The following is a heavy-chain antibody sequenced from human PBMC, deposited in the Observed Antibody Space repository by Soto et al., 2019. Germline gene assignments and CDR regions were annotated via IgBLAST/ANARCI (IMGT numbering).Heavy chain of an antibody. CDR3: ARHRREYSGYDFGYYYYMGV. V-gene: IGHV1-69*13. CDR1: GGTFSSYA. Sequence: ASVKVSCKASGGTFSSYAISWVRQAPGQGLEWMGGIIPIFGTANYAQKFQGRVTITADESTSTAYMELSSLRSEDTAVYYCARHRREYSGYDFGYYYYMGVWGKGTTVTVSS. D-gene: IGHD5-12*01. CDR2: IIPIFGTA. J-gene: IGHJ6*03.